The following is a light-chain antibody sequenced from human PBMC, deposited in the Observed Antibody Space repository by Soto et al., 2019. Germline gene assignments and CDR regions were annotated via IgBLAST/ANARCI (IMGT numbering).Light chain of an antibody. CDR1: HDISNY. J-gene: IGKJ1*01. CDR2: AAS. V-gene: IGKV1-27*01. Sequence: DIQMTQSPSSLSASVGDRVTITCRASHDISNYLAWYQQKPGKVPKLLIYAASTLQTGVPSRFRGSGSGTDFTLSISSLQPEDVATYYCQKYNSAPWTFGQGTKVEI. CDR3: QKYNSAPWT.